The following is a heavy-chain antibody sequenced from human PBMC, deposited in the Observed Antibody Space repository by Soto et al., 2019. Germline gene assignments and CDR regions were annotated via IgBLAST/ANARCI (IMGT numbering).Heavy chain of an antibody. J-gene: IGHJ4*02. CDR1: GGSFSGYY. CDR2: INHSGST. CDR3: ARYNWNYVGY. D-gene: IGHD1-20*01. V-gene: IGHV4-34*01. Sequence: SETLSLTCAVYGGSFSGYYWSWIRQPPGKGLEWIGEINHSGSTNYNPSLKSRVTISVDTSKNQFSLKLSSVTAADTAVYYCARYNWNYVGYWGQGNLVTVSS.